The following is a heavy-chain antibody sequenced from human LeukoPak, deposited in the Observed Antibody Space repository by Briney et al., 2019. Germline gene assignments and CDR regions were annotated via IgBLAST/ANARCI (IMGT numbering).Heavy chain of an antibody. J-gene: IGHJ6*02. CDR2: IWYDGSNK. CDR3: ARREEQQLYYYYGMDV. V-gene: IGHV3-33*01. Sequence: GGSLRLSCAASGFTFSSYGMHWVRQAPGKGLEWVAVIWYDGSNKYYADSVKGRFTISRDNSKNTLYLQMNSLRAEDTAVYYCARREEQQLYYYYGMDVWGQGTTVTVSS. D-gene: IGHD6-13*01. CDR1: GFTFSSYG.